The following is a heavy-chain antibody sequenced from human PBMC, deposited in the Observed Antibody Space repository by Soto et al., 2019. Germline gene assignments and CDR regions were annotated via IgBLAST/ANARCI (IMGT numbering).Heavy chain of an antibody. Sequence: QVHLLESGPGLVKPSQTLSLTCSVSGDSISTVDYFWAWIRQPPGQALEYIGYIYKSTTTYYNPSFESRVAISLDTSKSQFSLNVTSVTAADTAVHFCARGRYCLTGRYFPNWFDSWGQGTLVTVSS. CDR1: GDSISTVDYF. CDR2: IYKSTTT. CDR3: ARGRYCLTGRYFPNWFDS. J-gene: IGHJ5*01. D-gene: IGHD2-15*01. V-gene: IGHV4-30-4*01.